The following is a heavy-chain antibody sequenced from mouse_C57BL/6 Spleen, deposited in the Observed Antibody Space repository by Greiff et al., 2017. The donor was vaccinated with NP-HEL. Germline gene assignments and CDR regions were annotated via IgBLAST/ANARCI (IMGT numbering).Heavy chain of an antibody. Sequence: EVQLQQSGPELVKPGASVKIPCKASGYTFTDYNMDWVTQSHGKSLEWIGDINPNNGGTIYNQKFKGKATLTVDKSSSTAYMELRSLTSEDTAVYYCARRLGLGGSSDAMDYWGQGTSVTVSS. D-gene: IGHD1-1*01. CDR2: INPNNGGT. CDR3: ARRLGLGGSSDAMDY. J-gene: IGHJ4*01. V-gene: IGHV1-18*01. CDR1: GYTFTDYN.